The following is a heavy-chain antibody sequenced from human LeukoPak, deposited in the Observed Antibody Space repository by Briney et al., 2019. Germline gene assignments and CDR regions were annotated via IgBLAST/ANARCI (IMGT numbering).Heavy chain of an antibody. V-gene: IGHV1-2*02. CDR3: AKDPRYSYGYHDY. D-gene: IGHD5-18*01. Sequence: ASVKVSCKASGYTFTGYYMHWVRQAPGQGLEWMGWINPNSGGTNYAQKFQGRVTMTRDTSISTAYMELSRLRSDDTAVYYCAKDPRYSYGYHDYWGQGTLVTVSS. CDR1: GYTFTGYY. CDR2: INPNSGGT. J-gene: IGHJ4*02.